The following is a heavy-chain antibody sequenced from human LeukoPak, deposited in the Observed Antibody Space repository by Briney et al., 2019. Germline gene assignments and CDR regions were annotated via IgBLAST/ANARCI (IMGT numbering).Heavy chain of an antibody. CDR3: ARLPSLTGPFDY. CDR1: GGTFSSYA. V-gene: IGHV1-69*06. J-gene: IGHJ4*02. Sequence: ASVKVSCKASGGTFSSYAISWVRQAPGQGLEWMGGIIPIFGTANYAQKFQGRVTITADKSTSTAYMELSSLGSEDTAVYYCARLPSLTGPFDYWGQGTLATVSS. CDR2: IIPIFGTA. D-gene: IGHD3-9*01.